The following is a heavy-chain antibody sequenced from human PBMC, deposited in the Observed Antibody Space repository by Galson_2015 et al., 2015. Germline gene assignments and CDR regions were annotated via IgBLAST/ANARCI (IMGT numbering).Heavy chain of an antibody. V-gene: IGHV3-49*03. CDR3: TRVDVYYGSGSYYNEYFDY. D-gene: IGHD3-10*01. Sequence: SLRLSCAASGFNFGDYALSWFRQAPGKGLEWVGFIRSKAYGGTTEYAASVKGRFTISRDDSKSIAYLQMNGLKTEDTAVYYCTRVDVYYGSGSYYNEYFDYWGQGTLVTVSS. CDR1: GFNFGDYA. CDR2: IRSKAYGGTT. J-gene: IGHJ4*02.